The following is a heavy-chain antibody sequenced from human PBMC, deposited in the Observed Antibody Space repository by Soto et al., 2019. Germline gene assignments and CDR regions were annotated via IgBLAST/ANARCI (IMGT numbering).Heavy chain of an antibody. CDR2: IIPIFGTA. CDR3: ARDTTEFFGVGN. CDR1: GGTFSSYA. D-gene: IGHD3-3*01. J-gene: IGHJ4*02. Sequence: QVQLVQSGAEVKKPGSSVKVSCKASGGTFSSYAISWVRQAPRQGLEWMGGIIPIFGTANYAQKFQGRVTITADESTSAAYMEVSSLRSEDTAVYYCARDTTEFFGVGNWGQGTLVTVSS. V-gene: IGHV1-69*01.